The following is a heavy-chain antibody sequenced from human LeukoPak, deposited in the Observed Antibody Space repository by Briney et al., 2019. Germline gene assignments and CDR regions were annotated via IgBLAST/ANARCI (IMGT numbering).Heavy chain of an antibody. CDR2: VDPEDGET. Sequence: ASVKVSCKVSGYTFTDYYMHWVQQAPGKGLEWMGLVDPEDGETIYAEKFQGRVTITADTSTDTAYMELSSLRSEDTAVYYCATMGYYYGSGSYYATTNHVDYWGLGTLVTVSS. CDR1: GYTFTDYY. D-gene: IGHD3-10*01. J-gene: IGHJ4*02. CDR3: ATMGYYYGSGSYYATTNHVDY. V-gene: IGHV1-69-2*01.